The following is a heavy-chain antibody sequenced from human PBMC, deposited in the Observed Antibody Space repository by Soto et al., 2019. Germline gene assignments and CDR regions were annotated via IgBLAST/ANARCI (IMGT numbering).Heavy chain of an antibody. J-gene: IGHJ6*03. CDR2: INWNGGST. CDR3: ARESVIDDYYYYYMDV. D-gene: IGHD3-16*02. V-gene: IGHV3-20*01. Sequence: GGSLRLSCVVSGFTFDDYGMSWVRQAPGKGLEWVSGINWNGGSTGYADSVKGRFTISRDNAKNSLYLQMNSLRAEDTALYHCARESVIDDYYYYYMDVWGKGTTVTVSS. CDR1: GFTFDDYG.